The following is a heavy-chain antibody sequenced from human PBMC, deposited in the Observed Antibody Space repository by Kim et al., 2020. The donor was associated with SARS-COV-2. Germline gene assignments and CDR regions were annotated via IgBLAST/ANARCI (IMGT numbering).Heavy chain of an antibody. D-gene: IGHD6-13*01. V-gene: IGHV1-3*01. CDR2: T. Sequence: TKNSKQFQGRVSITRDKSAKTAYMEVSSLRSEDTAVYYCARGGISSWPTDYWGQGTLVTVSS. CDR3: ARGGISSWPTDY. J-gene: IGHJ4*02.